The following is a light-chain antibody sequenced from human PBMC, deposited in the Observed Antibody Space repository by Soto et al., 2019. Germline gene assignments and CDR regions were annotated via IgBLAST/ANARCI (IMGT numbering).Light chain of an antibody. CDR3: LQDYNYPWT. Sequence: AIQMTQSPSSLSASVGDRVTITCRASQGIRNDLSWYQQKPGKAPKLLIYAASTLQRGVPSRFSGSSSGTDFTLTISSLPPEDFETYYCLQDYNYPWTFGQGTKLEI. J-gene: IGKJ1*01. CDR2: AAS. CDR1: QGIRND. V-gene: IGKV1-6*01.